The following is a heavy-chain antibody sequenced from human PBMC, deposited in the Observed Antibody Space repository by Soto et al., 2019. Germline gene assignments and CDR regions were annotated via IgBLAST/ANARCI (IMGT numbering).Heavy chain of an antibody. CDR3: AVAVAGPTAIGY. CDR2: INSDGSST. V-gene: IGHV3-74*01. CDR1: GFTFSSYW. Sequence: EVQLVESGGGLVQPGGSLRLSCAASGFTFSSYWLHWVRQAPGKGVVWFSRINSDGSSTSYADSVKGRFTISRDNAKNTLYLQTNRPRAEDTAVYYCAVAVAGPTAIGYWGQGTLVTVSS. D-gene: IGHD6-19*01. J-gene: IGHJ4*02.